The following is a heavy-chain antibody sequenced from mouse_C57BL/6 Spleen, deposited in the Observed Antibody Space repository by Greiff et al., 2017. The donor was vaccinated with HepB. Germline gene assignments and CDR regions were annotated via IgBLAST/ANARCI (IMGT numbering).Heavy chain of an antibody. Sequence: QVHVKQPGAELVKPGASVKLSCKASGYTFTSYWMHWVKQRPGQGLEWIGMIHPNSGSTNYNEKFKSKATLTVDKSSSTAYMQLSSLTSEDSAVYYCARFITTVLAEDYWGQGTTLTVSS. D-gene: IGHD1-1*01. J-gene: IGHJ2*01. V-gene: IGHV1-64*01. CDR2: IHPNSGST. CDR3: ARFITTVLAEDY. CDR1: GYTFTSYW.